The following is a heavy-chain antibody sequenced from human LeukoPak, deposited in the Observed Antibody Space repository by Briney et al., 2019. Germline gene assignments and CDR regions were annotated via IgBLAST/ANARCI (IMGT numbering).Heavy chain of an antibody. CDR3: ARDRGYCSGGSCYRWFDP. V-gene: IGHV4-59*01. CDR2: IYYSGST. CDR1: GGSISSYY. J-gene: IGHJ5*02. D-gene: IGHD2-15*01. Sequence: SSETLSLTCTVSGGSISSYYWSWIRQPPGKGLEWIGYIYYSGSTNYNPSLKSRVTISVDTSKNQFSLKLSSVTAADTAVYYCARDRGYCSGGSCYRWFDPWGQGTLVTVSS.